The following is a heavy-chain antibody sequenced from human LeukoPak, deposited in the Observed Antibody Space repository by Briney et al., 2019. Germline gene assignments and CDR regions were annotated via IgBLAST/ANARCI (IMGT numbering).Heavy chain of an antibody. J-gene: IGHJ4*02. CDR1: GFTFSSYS. CDR3: ARVDGDAPVICDY. Sequence: GGSLRLSCAVSGFTFSSYSMNWVRQAPRPGLELVSSISSSSSYIYDTDSVKGRFTISRDNAKNSLYLQMNSVRAEDTGVYYCARVDGDAPVICDYWGQRTLVTVSS. V-gene: IGHV3-21*01. CDR2: ISSSSSYI. D-gene: IGHD2-21*01.